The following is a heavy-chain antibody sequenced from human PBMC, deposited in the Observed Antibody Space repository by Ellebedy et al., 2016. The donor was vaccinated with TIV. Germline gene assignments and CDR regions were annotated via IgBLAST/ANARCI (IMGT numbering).Heavy chain of an antibody. V-gene: IGHV4-30-4*01. CDR2: IYYSGST. J-gene: IGHJ3*02. CDR3: ARFITMVVVVIPSDAFDI. Sequence: MPSETLSLTCTVSGGSISSGDYYWSWIRQPPGKGVEWTGYIYYSGSTYYNPSLKSRVSISVDTSKNQFSLKLSSVTAADTAVYYCARFITMVVVVIPSDAFDIWGQGTMVTVSS. D-gene: IGHD3-22*01. CDR1: GGSISSGDYY.